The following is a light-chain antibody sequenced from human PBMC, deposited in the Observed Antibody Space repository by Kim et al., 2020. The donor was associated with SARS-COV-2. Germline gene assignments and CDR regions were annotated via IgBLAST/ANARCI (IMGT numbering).Light chain of an antibody. J-gene: IGKJ3*01. V-gene: IGKV1-6*01. CDR2: AIC. Sequence: AIQMTQSPSSLSASVGGRVTITCRASQGIRNDVGWYQQKPGKAPKLLIYAICTLQSGVSSRFSGSGSGTDFTLTISSLQPEDAATYYCLQDDTYPWAFGQGTKVDIK. CDR3: LQDDTYPWA. CDR1: QGIRND.